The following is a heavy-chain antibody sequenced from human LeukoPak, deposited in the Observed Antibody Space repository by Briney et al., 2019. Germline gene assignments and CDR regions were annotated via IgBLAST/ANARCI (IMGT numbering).Heavy chain of an antibody. CDR1: GYSISSGYY. CDR3: ASPPPVDY. V-gene: IGHV4-38-2*02. J-gene: IGHJ4*02. CDR2: IYHSGST. Sequence: PSETLSLTCTVSGYSISSGYYWGWIRQPPGKGLEWIGSIYHSGSTYYNPSLKSRVTISVDTSKNQFSLKLSSVTAADTAVYYCASPPPVDYWGQGTLVTVSS.